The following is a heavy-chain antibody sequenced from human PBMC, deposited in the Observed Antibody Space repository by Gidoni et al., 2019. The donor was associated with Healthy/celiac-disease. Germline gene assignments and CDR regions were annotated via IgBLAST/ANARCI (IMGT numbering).Heavy chain of an antibody. V-gene: IGHV3-21*01. CDR3: GRGRRAGWFDY. CDR2: ISSSSSYI. D-gene: IGHD6-19*01. CDR1: GFTFSSYS. J-gene: IGHJ4*02. Sequence: EVQLVESGGGLVKHVGSLSFSCAASGFTFSSYSMNWVRQESGKGLEWGSSISSSSSYIYSAASVKGRFIISRDNAKNPLYLQMKSLRAEDTAVYYCGRGRRAGWFDYWGQGTLVTVSS.